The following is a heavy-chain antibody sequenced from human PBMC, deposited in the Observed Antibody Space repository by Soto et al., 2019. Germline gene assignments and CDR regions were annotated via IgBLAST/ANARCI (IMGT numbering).Heavy chain of an antibody. CDR2: IDASGNT. D-gene: IGHD3-9*01. CDR3: ARYIKNWFQTEGMDV. J-gene: IGHJ6*02. CDR1: VDSITTYY. V-gene: IGHV4-4*07. Sequence: PSETLSLTCTVSVDSITTYYWSWIRQPAGKGLEWIGRIDASGNTNYNPSLNSRVTMSIDTSKKQFSLKLTSVTAADTAIYYCARYIKNWFQTEGMDVWGPGTTVTVSS.